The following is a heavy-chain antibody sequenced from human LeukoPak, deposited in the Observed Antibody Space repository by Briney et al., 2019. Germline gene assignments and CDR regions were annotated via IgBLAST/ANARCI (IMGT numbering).Heavy chain of an antibody. CDR1: GYTFTGYY. CDR2: INPNSGGT. D-gene: IGHD4-11*01. Sequence: ASVKVSCKASGYTFTGYYMHWVRQAPGQGLEWMGWINPNSGGTNYAQKFQGWVTMTRDTSISTAYMELSRLRSDDMAVYYCARTHDYSNYLLDYWGQGTLVTVSS. V-gene: IGHV1-2*04. J-gene: IGHJ4*02. CDR3: ARTHDYSNYLLDY.